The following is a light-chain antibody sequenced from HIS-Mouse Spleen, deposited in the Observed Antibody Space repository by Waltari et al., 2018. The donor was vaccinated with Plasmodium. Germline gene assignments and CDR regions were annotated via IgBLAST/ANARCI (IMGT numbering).Light chain of an antibody. Sequence: QSALTQPRSVSGSPGQSVTISCTGTSSDVGGYNYVSWYQQHPGKAPKLMIYDVSKRPSRVPDRFSGSKSGNTASLTSSGLQAEDEADYYCCSYAGSYTWVFGGGTKLTVL. V-gene: IGLV2-11*01. J-gene: IGLJ2*01. CDR2: DVS. CDR3: CSYAGSYTWV. CDR1: SSDVGGYNY.